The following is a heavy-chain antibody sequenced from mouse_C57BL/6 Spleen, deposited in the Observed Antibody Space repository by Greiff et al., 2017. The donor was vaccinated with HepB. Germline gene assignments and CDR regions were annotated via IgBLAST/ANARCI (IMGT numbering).Heavy chain of an antibody. V-gene: IGHV1-64*01. J-gene: IGHJ3*01. CDR3: ARDYYGSKGFAY. CDR2: IHPNSGST. CDR1: GYTFTSYW. D-gene: IGHD1-1*01. Sequence: QVQLQQPGAELVKPGASVKLSCKASGYTFTSYWMHWVKQWPGQGLEWIGMIHPNSGSTNYNEKFKSKATLTVDKSSSTAYMQLSSLTSEDSAVYYCARDYYGSKGFAYWGQGTLVTVSA.